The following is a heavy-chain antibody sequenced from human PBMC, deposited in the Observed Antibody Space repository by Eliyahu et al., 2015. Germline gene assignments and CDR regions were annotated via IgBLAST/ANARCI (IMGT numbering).Heavy chain of an antibody. J-gene: IGHJ4*02. CDR3: AHSLYYDSSGYLY. CDR2: SYWNDDK. Sequence: QITLKESGPTLVNPTQTLTLTCTFSGXSXSNNGVGXGWIRXPPGKAXEWLALSYWNDDKRYSPXPKSRLTITKXTSKNQVVLTMTNMDPVDTAXYYCAHSLYYDSSGYLYWGQGTLVTVAS. D-gene: IGHD3-22*01. CDR1: GXSXSNNGVG. V-gene: IGHV2-5*01.